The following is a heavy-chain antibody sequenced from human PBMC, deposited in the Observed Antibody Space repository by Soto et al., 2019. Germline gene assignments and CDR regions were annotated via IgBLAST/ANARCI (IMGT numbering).Heavy chain of an antibody. CDR3: ARELAGTTNYYYYYGMDV. D-gene: IGHD1-7*01. V-gene: IGHV1-69*13. CDR2: IIPIFGTA. CDR1: GYTFTSYA. Sequence: AASVKVSCKASGYTFTSYAMHWVRQAPGQRLEWMGWIIPIFGTANYAQKFQGRVTITADESTSTAYMELSSLRSEDTAVYYCARELAGTTNYYYYYGMDVWGQGTTVTVSS. J-gene: IGHJ6*02.